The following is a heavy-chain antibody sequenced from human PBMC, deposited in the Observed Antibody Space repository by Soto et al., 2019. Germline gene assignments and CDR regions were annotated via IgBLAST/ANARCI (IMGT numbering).Heavy chain of an antibody. CDR1: GFTFSSYW. V-gene: IGHV3-7*03. Sequence: GGSLRLSCAASGFTFSSYWMTWVRQAPGKGLEWVANINQDGSEKYYMDSMKGRFTISRDNAKDSLLLQLNSLRAEDTAVYYCARDYSSSRYYGMDVWGQGTTVTVSS. J-gene: IGHJ6*02. D-gene: IGHD6-6*01. CDR2: INQDGSEK. CDR3: ARDYSSSRYYGMDV.